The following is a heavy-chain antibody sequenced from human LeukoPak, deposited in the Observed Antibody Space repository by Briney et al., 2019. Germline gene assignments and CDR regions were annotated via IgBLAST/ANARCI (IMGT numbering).Heavy chain of an antibody. CDR1: GFTFSDTW. J-gene: IGHJ4*02. D-gene: IGHD6-13*01. CDR3: ARETPDSSSWTAFDF. Sequence: PGGSLRLSCAASGFTFSDTWMHWVRQAPGEGLVWVSRIRSDGSDTRYAESVKGRFTISRDNAKNTLYLQMNSLRAEDTAVYYCARETPDSSSWTAFDFWGQGTLVTVSS. V-gene: IGHV3-74*01. CDR2: IRSDGSDT.